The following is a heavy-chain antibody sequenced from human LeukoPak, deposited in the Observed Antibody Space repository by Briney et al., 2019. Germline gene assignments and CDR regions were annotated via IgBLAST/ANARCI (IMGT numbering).Heavy chain of an antibody. CDR1: GGTFSSHA. Sequence: SVKVSCKASGGTFSSHAISWVRQAPGQGLEWMGGIIPIFGTANYAQKFQGRVTITTDESTSTAYIELSSLRSEDTAVYYCARGSRGSSWSIFDYWGQGTLVTVSS. J-gene: IGHJ4*02. V-gene: IGHV1-69*05. D-gene: IGHD6-13*01. CDR2: IIPIFGTA. CDR3: ARGSRGSSWSIFDY.